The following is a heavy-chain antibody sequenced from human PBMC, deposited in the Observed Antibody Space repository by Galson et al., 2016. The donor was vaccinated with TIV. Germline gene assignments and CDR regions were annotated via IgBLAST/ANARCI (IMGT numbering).Heavy chain of an antibody. CDR1: GVSISSSSYY. J-gene: IGHJ1*01. V-gene: IGHV4-39*01. Sequence: SETLSLTCSVSGVSISSSSYYWGWIRQPPGKGLEWIGTIYYSGTTYYNPSLKSRVAISVDTSQNQFSLNLSSVTAADPAVYYCARWADSGSYYDYFQDWGQGTLVTVSS. CDR2: IYYSGTT. CDR3: ARWADSGSYYDYFQD. D-gene: IGHD1-26*01.